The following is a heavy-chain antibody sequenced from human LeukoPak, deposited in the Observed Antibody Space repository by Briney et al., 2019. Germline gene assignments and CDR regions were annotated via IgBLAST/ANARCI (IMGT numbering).Heavy chain of an antibody. V-gene: IGHV1-46*01. D-gene: IGHD2-15*01. Sequence: ASVKVSCKASGNTFTNHNMHWVRLAPGQGLEWMGMISPRDGATNYEHKFQGRVTMTRDTSTSTVYMELSSLKSEDTAVYYCAREVAAPFRFDDWGQGTLVTVSS. CDR1: GNTFTNHN. CDR3: AREVAAPFRFDD. J-gene: IGHJ4*02. CDR2: ISPRDGAT.